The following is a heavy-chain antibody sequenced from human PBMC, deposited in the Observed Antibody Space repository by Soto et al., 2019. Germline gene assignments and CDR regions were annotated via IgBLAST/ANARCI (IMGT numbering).Heavy chain of an antibody. CDR3: ARARRRLGYCSGGSCYDAFDI. J-gene: IGHJ3*02. CDR1: GYTFTGYY. D-gene: IGHD2-15*01. Sequence: GASVKVSCKASGYTFTGYYMHWVRQAPGQGLEWMGWINPNSGGTNYAQKFQGWVTMTRDTSISTAYMELSRLGSDDTAVYYCARARRRLGYCSGGSCYDAFDIWGQGTMVTVSS. CDR2: INPNSGGT. V-gene: IGHV1-2*04.